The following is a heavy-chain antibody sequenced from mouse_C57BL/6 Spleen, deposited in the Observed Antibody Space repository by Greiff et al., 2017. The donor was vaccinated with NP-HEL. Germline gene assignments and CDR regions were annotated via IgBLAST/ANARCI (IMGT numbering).Heavy chain of an antibody. CDR3: AREATVVADY. J-gene: IGHJ4*01. CDR2: IYPGDGDT. CDR1: GYAFSSSW. D-gene: IGHD1-1*01. V-gene: IGHV1-82*01. Sequence: VQLQQSGPELVKPGASVKISCKASGYAFSSSWMNWVKQRPGKGLEWIGRIYPGDGDTNYNGKFKGKATLTADKSSSTAYMQLSSLTSEDSAVYLCAREATVVADYWGQGTSVTVSS.